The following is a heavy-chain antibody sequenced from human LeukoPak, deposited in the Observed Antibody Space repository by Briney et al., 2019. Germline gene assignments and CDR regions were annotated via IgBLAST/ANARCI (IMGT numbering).Heavy chain of an antibody. CDR1: GFTFSSYG. J-gene: IGHJ6*02. CDR3: AKHSSVYYYYGMDV. Sequence: GGSLRLSCAASGFTFSSYGMHWVRQAPGKGLEWVAVISYDGSNKYYADSVKGRFTISRDDSKNTLYLQMNSLRAEDTAVYYCAKHSSVYYYYGMDVWGQGTTVTVSS. CDR2: ISYDGSNK. D-gene: IGHD6-25*01. V-gene: IGHV3-30*18.